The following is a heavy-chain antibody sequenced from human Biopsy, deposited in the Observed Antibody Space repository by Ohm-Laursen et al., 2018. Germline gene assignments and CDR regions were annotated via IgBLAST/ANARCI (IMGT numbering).Heavy chain of an antibody. V-gene: IGHV1-46*01. D-gene: IGHD6-19*01. CDR2: INPSGSTT. CDR1: GYSFTSYY. Sequence: GASVKVSCKASGYSFTSYYMHWVRQAPGQGLEWMGMINPSGSTTSYPQIFQGRVTTTRDTSKSTVYMELSSLRSADTAVYFCARNTGWYGDLYYFDYWGQGTLVTVSS. J-gene: IGHJ4*02. CDR3: ARNTGWYGDLYYFDY.